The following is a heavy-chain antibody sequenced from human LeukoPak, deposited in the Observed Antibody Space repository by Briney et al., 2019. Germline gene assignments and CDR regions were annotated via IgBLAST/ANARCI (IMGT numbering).Heavy chain of an antibody. CDR3: ARVLNSSWSFDY. V-gene: IGHV5-51*02. Sequence: SLKISCKLSVYCFTINLACWVRPMLEEGGGWMGIIYPLNSDTRYRPSFQGQVTISADKSISTAYLQWGNVKASDTAMYYCARVLNSSWSFDYWGQGTLVTVSS. J-gene: IGHJ4*02. CDR2: IYPLNSDT. CDR1: VYCFTINL. D-gene: IGHD6-13*01.